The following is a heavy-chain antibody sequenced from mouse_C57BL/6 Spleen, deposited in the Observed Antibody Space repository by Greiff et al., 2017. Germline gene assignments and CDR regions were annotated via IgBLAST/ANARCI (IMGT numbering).Heavy chain of an antibody. D-gene: IGHD1-1*01. CDR1: GYTFTSYW. Sequence: QVQLQQPGAELVRPGSSVKLSCKASGYTFTSYWMDWVKQRPGQGLEWIGNIYPSDSATHYNQKFKDKATLTVDKSSSTAYMQLSSLTSEDSAVYYCARRGPSSPWFAYWGQGTLVTVSA. CDR3: ARRGPSSPWFAY. CDR2: IYPSDSAT. V-gene: IGHV1-61*01. J-gene: IGHJ3*01.